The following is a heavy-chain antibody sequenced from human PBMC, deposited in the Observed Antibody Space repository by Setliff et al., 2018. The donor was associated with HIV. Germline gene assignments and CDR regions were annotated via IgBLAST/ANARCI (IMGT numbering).Heavy chain of an antibody. Sequence: PSETLSLTCTVSGGSISTYYWTWIRQPPGKGLEWIGYIYTSGSTYYNPSLKSRITISVDRSKNLFSLKLISVTAADQGVYYCARVPVPGANWFDPWGLGTLVTVSS. CDR2: IYTSGST. V-gene: IGHV4-4*08. CDR3: ARVPVPGANWFDP. J-gene: IGHJ5*02. CDR1: GGSISTYY.